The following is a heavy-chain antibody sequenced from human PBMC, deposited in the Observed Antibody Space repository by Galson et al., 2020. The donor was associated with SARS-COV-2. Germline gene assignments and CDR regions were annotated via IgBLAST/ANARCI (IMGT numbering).Heavy chain of an antibody. Sequence: GGSLRLSCAASGFTFSSYAMSWVRQAPGKGLEWVSAISGSGGSTYYADSVKGRFTISRDNSKNTRYLQMNSLRAEDTAVYYCAKDARVQPWRPYYGMDVWGQGTTVTVS. CDR3: AKDARVQPWRPYYGMDV. J-gene: IGHJ6*02. D-gene: IGHD5-18*01. CDR2: ISGSGGST. V-gene: IGHV3-23*01. CDR1: GFTFSSYA.